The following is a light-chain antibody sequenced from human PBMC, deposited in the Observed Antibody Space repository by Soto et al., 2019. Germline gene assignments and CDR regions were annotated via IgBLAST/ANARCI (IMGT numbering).Light chain of an antibody. V-gene: IGKV3-20*01. CDR1: QSVSSSY. CDR2: GAS. J-gene: IGKJ1*01. Sequence: EIVLTQSPGTLSLSPGERATLSCRASQSVSSSYLAWYQQKPGQAPRPLIYGASSRATGIPDRFSGSGSGTDFTLTISRLEPEDFAVYYGQQYGSSPETFGQGTKVEIK. CDR3: QQYGSSPET.